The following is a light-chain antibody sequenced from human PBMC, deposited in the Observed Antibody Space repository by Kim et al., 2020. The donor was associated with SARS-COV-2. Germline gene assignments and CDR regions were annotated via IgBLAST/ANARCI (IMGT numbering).Light chain of an antibody. Sequence: SAGEGATVTSSGRESMSSSYLAGWHQRHGQAASLSIYNAASRATGVLARMSGSGAGTEVTLTISSSLPEDFAVYYCQQQGSSHPYTFGQGTKLEI. CDR3: QQQGSSHPYT. CDR2: NAA. J-gene: IGKJ2*01. CDR1: ESMSSSY. V-gene: IGKV3-20*01.